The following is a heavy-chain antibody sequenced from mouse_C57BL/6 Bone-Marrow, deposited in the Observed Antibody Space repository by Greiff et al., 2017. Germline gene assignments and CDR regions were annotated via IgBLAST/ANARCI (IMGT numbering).Heavy chain of an antibody. CDR2: ISDGGSYT. Sequence: EVKLIESGGGLVKPGGSLKLSCAASGFTFSSYDMSWVSQTPEKRLEWVATISDGGSYTYYPDNVKGRVTTSRDNAKNNLYMQMSHLNSEDTAMYYCSCERVYFDYWGQGTTLTVSS. CDR1: GFTFSSYD. J-gene: IGHJ2*01. CDR3: SCERVYFDY. V-gene: IGHV5-4*03.